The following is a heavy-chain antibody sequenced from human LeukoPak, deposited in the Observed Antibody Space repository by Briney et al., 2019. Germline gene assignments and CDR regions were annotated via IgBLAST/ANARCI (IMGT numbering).Heavy chain of an antibody. J-gene: IGHJ4*02. CDR3: TRVGTSGYTADY. Sequence: GGSLRLSCAVSGFTFSIYSINWVRQAPGKGLEWISYISSTSRNIYFADSVKGRFTISRDNAQNSVSLQMNSLRAEDTAVYFCTRVGTSGYTADYWGQGTRVTGSS. CDR2: ISSTSRNI. D-gene: IGHD3-22*01. CDR1: GFTFSIYS. V-gene: IGHV3-48*04.